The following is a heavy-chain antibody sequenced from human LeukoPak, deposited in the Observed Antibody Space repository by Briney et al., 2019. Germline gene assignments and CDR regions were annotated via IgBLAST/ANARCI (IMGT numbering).Heavy chain of an antibody. CDR1: GYTFSRYF. J-gene: IGHJ5*02. Sequence: ASVKVSCKASGYTFSRYFMHWVRQAPGQGLEWMGIINPSGGNTIHAQKFQGRVSMTRDTSTSTVYMELSILRSEDTAVYYCATALYDTSGYFSFDPWGQGTPVTVSS. V-gene: IGHV1-46*01. D-gene: IGHD3-22*01. CDR2: INPSGGNT. CDR3: ATALYDTSGYFSFDP.